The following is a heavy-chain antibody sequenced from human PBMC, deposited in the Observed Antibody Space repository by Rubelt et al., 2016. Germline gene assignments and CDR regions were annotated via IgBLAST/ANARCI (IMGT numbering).Heavy chain of an antibody. V-gene: IGHV3-7*01. CDR2: IKQDGSEK. CDR3: AREAEGGSDYFDY. Sequence: VRQAPGKGLEWVANIKQDGSEKYYVDSVKGRFTVSRDNSRNTLYLQLSGLRAEDTAMYYCAREAEGGSDYFDYWGQGALVTVSS. D-gene: IGHD1-26*01. J-gene: IGHJ4*02.